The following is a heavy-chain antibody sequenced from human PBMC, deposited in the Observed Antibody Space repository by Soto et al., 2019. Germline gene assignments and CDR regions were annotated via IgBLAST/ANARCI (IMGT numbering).Heavy chain of an antibody. Sequence: EVQLLESGGGLVQPGESLRLSCATSGFTFSTCAMSWVRQAPGKGLEWVSIISGSGTVTFYADSVKGRFSISRDSSKNTLFLRMSSLRAEDTAVYYCAKHSSGSYRPFDHWGQGALVTVSS. CDR3: AKHSSGSYRPFDH. V-gene: IGHV3-23*01. CDR1: GFTFSTCA. D-gene: IGHD3-22*01. CDR2: ISGSGTVT. J-gene: IGHJ4*02.